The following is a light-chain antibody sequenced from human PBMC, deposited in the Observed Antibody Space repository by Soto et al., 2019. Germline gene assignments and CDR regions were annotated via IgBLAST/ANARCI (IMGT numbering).Light chain of an antibody. CDR2: DAS. CDR3: QQRSNWAYT. Sequence: EIVLTQSPATLSLSPGERATLSCRASQSVSSYLAWYQQKVGQAPRLLIYDASNRATGIPARFSGSGSGTDFTLTIRSLEPEDFAVYYCQQRSNWAYTFGQGTKLEIK. V-gene: IGKV3-11*01. J-gene: IGKJ2*01. CDR1: QSVSSY.